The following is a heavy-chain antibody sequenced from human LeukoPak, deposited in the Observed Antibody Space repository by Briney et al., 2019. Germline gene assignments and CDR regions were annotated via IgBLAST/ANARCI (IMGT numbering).Heavy chain of an antibody. CDR1: GFTFSSYA. CDR2: ISGSSGST. D-gene: IGHD3-22*01. V-gene: IGHV3-23*01. Sequence: GGSLRLSCAASGFTFSSYAMSWVRQAPGKGLEWVSAISGSSGSTYYADSVKGRFTISRDNSKNTLYLQMNSLRAEDTAVYYCARHIIRYDSSGVYWGQGTLVTVSS. J-gene: IGHJ4*02. CDR3: ARHIIRYDSSGVY.